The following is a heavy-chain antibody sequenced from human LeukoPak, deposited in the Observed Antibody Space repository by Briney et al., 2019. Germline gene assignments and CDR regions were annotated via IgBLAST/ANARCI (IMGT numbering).Heavy chain of an antibody. CDR1: EFTFASYW. CDR3: ARASSPYCGDDCYFDAFDL. Sequence: QPGGSLRLSCAASEFTFASYWTTWVRQEPGKGRGWVANINLDVSKNPFVDSVKGRFTISRDNAKNFLYLQMTSLRAEDTAVYFCARASSPYCGDDCYFDAFDLWGQGTMVTVSS. J-gene: IGHJ3*01. CDR2: INLDVSKN. D-gene: IGHD2-21*02. V-gene: IGHV3-7*03.